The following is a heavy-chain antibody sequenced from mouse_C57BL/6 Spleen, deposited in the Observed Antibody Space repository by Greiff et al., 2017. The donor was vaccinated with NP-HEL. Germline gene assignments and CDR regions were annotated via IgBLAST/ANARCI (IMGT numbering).Heavy chain of an antibody. J-gene: IGHJ2*01. V-gene: IGHV5-4*03. CDR2: ISDGGSYT. CDR1: GFTFSSYA. Sequence: DVKLVESGGGLVKPGGSLKLSCAASGFTFSSYAMSWVRQTPEKRLEWVATISDGGSYTYYPDNVKGRFTISRDNAKNNLYLQMSHLKSEDTAMYYCARGYHDYWGQGTTLTVSS. D-gene: IGHD2-14*01. CDR3: ARGYHDY.